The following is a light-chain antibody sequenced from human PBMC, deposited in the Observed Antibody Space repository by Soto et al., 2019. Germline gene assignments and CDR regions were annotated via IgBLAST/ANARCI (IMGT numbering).Light chain of an antibody. J-gene: IGKJ5*01. Sequence: IVMTQSPLSLPVTPGEPASISCRSSQSLLYSNGYNYLDWYLQRPGQSPQLLIYLGSNRAPGVPDRFSGSGSGTDFTLKISRVEAEDVGVYYCMQGLQDLTFGQGTRWRI. V-gene: IGKV2-28*01. CDR2: LGS. CDR1: QSLLYSNGYNY. CDR3: MQGLQDLT.